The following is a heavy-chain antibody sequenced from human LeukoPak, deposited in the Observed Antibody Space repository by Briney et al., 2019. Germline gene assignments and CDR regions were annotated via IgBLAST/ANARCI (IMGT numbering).Heavy chain of an antibody. Sequence: QTGGSLRLSCAASGFTVSSNYMSWVRQAPGKGLEWVSVIYSGGSTYYADSVKGRFTISRDNSKNTLYLQMNSLRSEDTAVYYCARSSSGWSDYWGQGTLVTVSS. V-gene: IGHV3-53*05. J-gene: IGHJ4*02. CDR2: IYSGGST. D-gene: IGHD6-19*01. CDR3: ARSSSGWSDY. CDR1: GFTVSSNY.